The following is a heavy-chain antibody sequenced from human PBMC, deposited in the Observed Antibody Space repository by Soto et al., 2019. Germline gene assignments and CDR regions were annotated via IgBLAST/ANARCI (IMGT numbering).Heavy chain of an antibody. Sequence: GESLKISCKGSGYTFSKYWIGWVRQTPGKGLEWMGMIYPGDSDARYSPSFEGQVTFSVDKSINPAYLQWNSLKTSDTAMYYCARQGGEYNTMSDYWGQGALVTVSS. J-gene: IGHJ4*02. V-gene: IGHV5-51*01. CDR1: GYTFSKYW. D-gene: IGHD3-10*01. CDR2: IYPGDSDA. CDR3: ARQGGEYNTMSDY.